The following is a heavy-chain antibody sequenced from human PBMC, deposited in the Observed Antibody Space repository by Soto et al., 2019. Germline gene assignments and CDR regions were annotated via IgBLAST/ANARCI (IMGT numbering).Heavy chain of an antibody. D-gene: IGHD5-12*01. Sequence: SQTLSLTCAVAGDSVSSNTASWNWIRQSPSRGLEWLGRTYFRSKWYNDYAVSVKSRIIINPDTSNNQFSLQLNSVTPEDTAVYFCAKGDNLGPKTGYAFDPWGQGIMVTVSS. CDR2: TYFRSKWYN. V-gene: IGHV6-1*01. J-gene: IGHJ5*02. CDR1: GDSVSSNTAS. CDR3: AKGDNLGPKTGYAFDP.